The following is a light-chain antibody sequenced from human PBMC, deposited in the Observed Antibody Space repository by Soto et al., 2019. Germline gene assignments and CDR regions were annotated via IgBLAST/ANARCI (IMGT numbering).Light chain of an antibody. CDR3: QQSGSSPLA. V-gene: IGKV3-20*01. J-gene: IGKJ4*01. CDR2: GAS. Sequence: EIVLTQSPGTLSLSPGERATLSCRASQSVSSSYLAWYQQKPGQAPRLLIYGASSRATGIPYRFSGSGYGTDLTLTLSIREPEEFAVYYCQQSGSSPLALGGGTNVEIK. CDR1: QSVSSSY.